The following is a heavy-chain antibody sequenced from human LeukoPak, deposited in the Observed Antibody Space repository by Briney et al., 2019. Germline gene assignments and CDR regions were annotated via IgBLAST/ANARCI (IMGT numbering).Heavy chain of an antibody. D-gene: IGHD3-22*01. J-gene: IGHJ4*02. Sequence: QPGGSLRLSCAASGFTFSSYTMNWVRQAPGKGLEWVAVIWYDGSNKYYAASVKGRFTISRDNSKNTLYLQMNSLGAEDTAVYYCAREGGIDYDSSGYPLDYWGQGTLVTVSS. CDR2: IWYDGSNK. CDR3: AREGGIDYDSSGYPLDY. CDR1: GFTFSSYT. V-gene: IGHV3-33*08.